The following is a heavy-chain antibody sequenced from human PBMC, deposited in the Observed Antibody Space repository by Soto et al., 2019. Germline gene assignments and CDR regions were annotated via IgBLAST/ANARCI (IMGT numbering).Heavy chain of an antibody. V-gene: IGHV3-23*01. CDR2: ISGSGGST. Sequence: GGSLRLSCAASGFTFSSYAMSWVRQPPGKGLEWVSTISGSGGSTYFADSVKGRFTISRDNSKDTLNLQMNSLRAEDTAEYYCASSIAAAGAFTTWGRGTLVTVSS. J-gene: IGHJ4*02. D-gene: IGHD6-13*01. CDR1: GFTFSSYA. CDR3: ASSIAAAGAFTT.